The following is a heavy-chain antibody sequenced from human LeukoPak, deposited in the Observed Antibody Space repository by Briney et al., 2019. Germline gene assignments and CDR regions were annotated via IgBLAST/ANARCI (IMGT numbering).Heavy chain of an antibody. V-gene: IGHV1-2*06. CDR1: GYTFTDSY. CDR2: INPNSGDP. Sequence: GASVKVSCKASGYTFTDSYIHWVRQAPGQGLEWMGRINPNSGDPNYPQKFQGRVTMTRDTSISTAYMEMSSLTSDDTAVYYCARVWSRPVATLTSSLGYWGQGTLVTVSS. J-gene: IGHJ4*02. CDR3: ARVWSRPVATLTSSLGY. D-gene: IGHD6-19*01.